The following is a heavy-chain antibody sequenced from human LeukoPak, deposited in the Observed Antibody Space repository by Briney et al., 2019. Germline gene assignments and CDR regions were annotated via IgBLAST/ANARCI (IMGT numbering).Heavy chain of an antibody. CDR1: GFTFSSYA. J-gene: IGHJ4*02. Sequence: QTGGSLRLSCAASGFTFSSYAMSWVRQAPGKGLEWVSAISGSGGSTYYADSVKGRFTISRDNSKNTLYLQMNSLRAEDTAVYYCAKSYRIAAAGPTDYWGQGTLVTVSS. CDR2: ISGSGGST. V-gene: IGHV3-23*01. CDR3: AKSYRIAAAGPTDY. D-gene: IGHD6-13*01.